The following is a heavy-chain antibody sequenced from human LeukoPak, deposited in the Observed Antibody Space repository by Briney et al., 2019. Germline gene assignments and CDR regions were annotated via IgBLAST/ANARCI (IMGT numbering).Heavy chain of an antibody. D-gene: IGHD3-22*01. Sequence: SETLSPTCTVSGGSISSYYWSWIRQPPGKGLEWIGYIYYSGSTNYNPSLKSRVTISVDTSKNQFSLKLSSVTAADTAVYYCARLGNYYDSSGYRFWGQGTLVTVSS. V-gene: IGHV4-59*08. CDR1: GGSISSYY. CDR2: IYYSGST. J-gene: IGHJ4*02. CDR3: ARLGNYYDSSGYRF.